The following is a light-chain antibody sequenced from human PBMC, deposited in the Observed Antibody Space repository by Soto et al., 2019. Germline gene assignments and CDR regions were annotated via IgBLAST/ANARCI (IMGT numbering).Light chain of an antibody. CDR1: QSIRSW. CDR3: QQYNSYSQT. J-gene: IGKJ1*01. V-gene: IGKV1-5*03. Sequence: DIQMTQSPSTLSASVGDRVTITCRASQSIRSWLAWYQQKPGKAPKLLIYKASSLESGVPSRFSGSGSGTEFTLTISSLQPDDVATYYCQQYNSYSQTFGQGTKVEIK. CDR2: KAS.